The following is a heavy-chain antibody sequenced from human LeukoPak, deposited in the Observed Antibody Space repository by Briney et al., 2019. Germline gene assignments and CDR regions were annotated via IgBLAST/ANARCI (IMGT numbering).Heavy chain of an antibody. D-gene: IGHD2/OR15-2a*01. CDR3: ARELYGPQDHDAFDI. J-gene: IGHJ3*02. CDR1: GGSISSYY. V-gene: IGHV4-59*01. Sequence: PSETLSLTCTVSGGSISSYYWSWIRQPPGKGLEWIGYIYYSGSTNYNPSLKSRVTISVDTSKNQFSLKLSSVTAADTAVYYCARELYGPQDHDAFDIWGQGTMVTVSS. CDR2: IYYSGST.